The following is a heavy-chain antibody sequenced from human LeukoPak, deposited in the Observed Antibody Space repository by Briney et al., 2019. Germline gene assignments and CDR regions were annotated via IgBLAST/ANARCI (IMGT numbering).Heavy chain of an antibody. Sequence: ASVKVSCKASGYTFTGYYMHWVRQAPGQGLEWMGRINPNSGGTNYAQKFQGRVTMTRDTSISTAYMELSRLRSDDTAVYYCARDKLTITPTSNNWFDPWGQGTLATVSS. CDR1: GYTFTGYY. CDR2: INPNSGGT. D-gene: IGHD3-3*01. J-gene: IGHJ5*02. CDR3: ARDKLTITPTSNNWFDP. V-gene: IGHV1-2*06.